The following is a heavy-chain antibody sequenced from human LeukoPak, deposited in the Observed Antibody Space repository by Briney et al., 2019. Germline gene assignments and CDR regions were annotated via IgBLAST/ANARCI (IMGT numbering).Heavy chain of an antibody. V-gene: IGHV3-21*04. J-gene: IGHJ4*02. CDR1: GFTFSSYS. D-gene: IGHD2-2*01. Sequence: GGSLRLSCAASGFTFSSYSMNWVRQAPGKGLEWVSSISSSSSYIYYADSVKGRFTISRDNSKNTLYLQMNSLRAEDTAVYYCAKEGGIVVVPAAMQSDYWGQGTLVTVSS. CDR3: AKEGGIVVVPAAMQSDY. CDR2: ISSSSSYI.